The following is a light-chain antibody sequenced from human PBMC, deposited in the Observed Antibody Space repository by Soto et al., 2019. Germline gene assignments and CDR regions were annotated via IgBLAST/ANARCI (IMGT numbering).Light chain of an antibody. CDR3: QHFGDSSWT. J-gene: IGKJ1*01. Sequence: EIVLTQSPGTLSLSPGERATLSCRADRSVSDTLLAWFQQKPGQAPRLLIFGASNRAPGIPARFSGSGSGTDLTLAISRLEPDDLAVYYCQHFGDSSWTCGRGTKVEI. CDR2: GAS. V-gene: IGKV3-20*01. CDR1: RSVSDTL.